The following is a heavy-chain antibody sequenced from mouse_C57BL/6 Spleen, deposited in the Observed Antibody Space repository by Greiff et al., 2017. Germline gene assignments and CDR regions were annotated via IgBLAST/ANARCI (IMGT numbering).Heavy chain of an antibody. V-gene: IGHV2-2*01. D-gene: IGHD1-1*01. CDR1: GFSLTSYG. Sequence: QVHVKQSGPGLVQPSQSLSITCTVSGFSLTSYGVHWVRQSPGKGLEWLGVIWSGGSTDYNAAFISRLSISKDNSKSQVFFKMNSLQADDTAIYYCARNGHYGSSYWYFDVWGTGTTVTVSS. J-gene: IGHJ1*03. CDR3: ARNGHYGSSYWYFDV. CDR2: IWSGGST.